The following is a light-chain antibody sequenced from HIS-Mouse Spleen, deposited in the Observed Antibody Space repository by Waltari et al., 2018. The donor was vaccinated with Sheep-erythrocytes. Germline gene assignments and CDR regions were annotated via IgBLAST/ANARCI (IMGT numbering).Light chain of an antibody. V-gene: IGKV2-28*01. CDR1: QILLHSNGYNY. CDR3: MQALQTPWT. J-gene: IGKJ1*01. CDR2: LGS. Sequence: DIVMTQSPLSLPVTPGEPASISCRSSQILLHSNGYNYLDWYLQKPGQSPQLLIYLGSNRGSGVPDRFSGSGSGTDFTLKNSRVEAEDVGVYYCMQALQTPWTFGQGTKVEIK.